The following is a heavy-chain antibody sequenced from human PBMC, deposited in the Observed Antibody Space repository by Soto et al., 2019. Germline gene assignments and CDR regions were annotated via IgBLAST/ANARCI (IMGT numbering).Heavy chain of an antibody. V-gene: IGHV1-69*13. CDR2: IIPIFGTA. Sequence: GASVKVSCKASGGTFSSYAISWVRQAPGQGLEWMGGIIPIFGTANYAQKFQGRVTITADESTSTAYMELSSLRSEDTAVYYCARGPLPHTIKYYYYYGMDVWGQGTTVTVSS. CDR3: ARGPLPHTIKYYYYYGMDV. CDR1: GGTFSSYA. J-gene: IGHJ6*02. D-gene: IGHD5-12*01.